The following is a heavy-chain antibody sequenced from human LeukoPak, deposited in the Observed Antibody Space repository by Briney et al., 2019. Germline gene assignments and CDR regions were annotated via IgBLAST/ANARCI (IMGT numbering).Heavy chain of an antibody. Sequence: PSETLSLTCTVSGYSISSGYYWGWIRQPPGKGLEWIGSIYHSGSTYYNPSLKSRVTISVDTSKNQFSLKLSSVTAADTAVYYCARVVPAAILAYWGPGTLVTVSS. V-gene: IGHV4-38-2*02. J-gene: IGHJ4*02. CDR1: GYSISSGYY. D-gene: IGHD2-2*02. CDR2: IYHSGST. CDR3: ARVVPAAILAY.